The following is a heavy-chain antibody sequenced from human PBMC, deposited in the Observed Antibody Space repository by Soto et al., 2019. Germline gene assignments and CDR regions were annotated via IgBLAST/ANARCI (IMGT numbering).Heavy chain of an antibody. CDR1: GFTFTSSA. CDR3: AADPTYYYDSSGYGGY. J-gene: IGHJ4*02. Sequence: ASVKVSCKASGFTFTSSAVQWVRQARGQRLEWIGWIVVGSGNTNYAQKFQERVTITRDMSTSTAYMELSSLRSEDTAVYYCAADPTYYYDSSGYGGYWGQGTLVTVSS. CDR2: IVVGSGNT. D-gene: IGHD3-22*01. V-gene: IGHV1-58*01.